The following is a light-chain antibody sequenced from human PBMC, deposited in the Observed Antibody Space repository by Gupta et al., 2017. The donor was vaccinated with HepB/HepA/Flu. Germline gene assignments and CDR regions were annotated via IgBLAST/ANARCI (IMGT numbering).Light chain of an antibody. CDR2: GAS. Sequence: IVMTQYPATLSVSPGESATLSCRASQSVSSNLAWYQQKPGQAPRLLIYGASTRATGIPARFSGSGSGTEFTLTISSLQSEDFAVYYCQQYNNWPGTFGQGTRLEIK. J-gene: IGKJ5*01. CDR1: QSVSSN. CDR3: QQYNNWPGT. V-gene: IGKV3-15*01.